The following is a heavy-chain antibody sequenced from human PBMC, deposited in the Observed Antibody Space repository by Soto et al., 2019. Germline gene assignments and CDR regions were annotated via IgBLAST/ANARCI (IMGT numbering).Heavy chain of an antibody. D-gene: IGHD2-15*01. CDR2: INQSGSP. V-gene: IGHV4-4*02. Sequence: PSETLSLTCAVSSGTISSSNWWTWVSQPPGKGLEWIGEINQSGSPNYNPSLRSRVTISVDKSKSQFFLKLSSVTAADTAIYYCAGLGMVAAHREFDPWGQGTLVTVSS. CDR3: AGLGMVAAHREFDP. J-gene: IGHJ5*02. CDR1: SGTISSSNW.